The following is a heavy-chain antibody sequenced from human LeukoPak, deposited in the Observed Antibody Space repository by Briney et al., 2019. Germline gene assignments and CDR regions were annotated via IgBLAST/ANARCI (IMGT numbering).Heavy chain of an antibody. Sequence: GRSLRLSCAASGFTFSRSGMHWVRQAPGKGLEWVAVISYAGSSTYYADSVKGRFTISRDNSKNTLYLQMNSLRAEDTAVYYCANLYGDSPDYWGQGTLVTVSS. J-gene: IGHJ4*02. D-gene: IGHD4-17*01. CDR2: ISYAGSST. CDR1: GFTFSRSG. V-gene: IGHV3-30*18. CDR3: ANLYGDSPDY.